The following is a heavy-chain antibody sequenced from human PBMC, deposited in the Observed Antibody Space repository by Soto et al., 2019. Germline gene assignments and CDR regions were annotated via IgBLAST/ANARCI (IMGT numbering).Heavy chain of an antibody. V-gene: IGHV4-39*01. CDR1: GGSISSSSYY. CDR2: IYYSGST. J-gene: IGHJ4*02. D-gene: IGHD2-15*01. CDR3: ARLQLLLLGFDY. Sequence: SETLSLTCTVSGGSISSSSYYWGWIRQPPGKGLEWIGSIYYSGSTYYNPSLKSRVTISVDTSKNQFSLKLSSVTAADTAVYYCARLQLLLLGFDYWGQGTLVTVSS.